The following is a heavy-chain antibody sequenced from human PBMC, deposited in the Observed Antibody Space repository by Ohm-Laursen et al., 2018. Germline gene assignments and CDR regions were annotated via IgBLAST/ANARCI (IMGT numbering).Heavy chain of an antibody. D-gene: IGHD5-12*01. CDR1: GGSFSGYY. J-gene: IGHJ6*02. V-gene: IGHV4-34*01. CDR2: INHSGST. Sequence: SDTLSLTCAVYGGSFSGYYWSWIRQPPGKGLEWIGEINHSGSTNYNPSLKSRVTISVDTSKNQFSLKLSSVTAADTAVYYCARLRPYYYGMDVWGQGTTVTVSS. CDR3: ARLRPYYYGMDV.